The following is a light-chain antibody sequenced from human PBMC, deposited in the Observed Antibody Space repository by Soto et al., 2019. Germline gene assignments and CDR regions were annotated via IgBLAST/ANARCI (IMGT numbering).Light chain of an antibody. CDR3: QQRSNWPPSIT. CDR2: DAS. J-gene: IGKJ5*01. V-gene: IGKV3-11*01. Sequence: EVVLTQSPATLSLSPGERATLSCRASHSVDNYLAWFQQKPGQAPRLLIYDASNRATGIPARFSGSGSGTDFTLTISSLEPEDFAVYYCQQRSNWPPSITFGQGTRLEIK. CDR1: HSVDNY.